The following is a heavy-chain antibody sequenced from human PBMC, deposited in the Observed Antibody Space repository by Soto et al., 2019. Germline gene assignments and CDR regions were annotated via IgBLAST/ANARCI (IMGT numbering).Heavy chain of an antibody. CDR1: GYTFSNYY. V-gene: IGHV1-46*01. Sequence: GASVKVSCKTSGYTFSNYYINWVRQAPGQGLQWMGRINPSGGSTSYAQKFQGRVTMTGVTSTSTVYMDLSSLSSEDTAVYYCARSQEVVVVPAAPIDYWGQGTLVTVSS. CDR3: ARSQEVVVVPAAPIDY. J-gene: IGHJ4*02. CDR2: INPSGGST. D-gene: IGHD2-2*01.